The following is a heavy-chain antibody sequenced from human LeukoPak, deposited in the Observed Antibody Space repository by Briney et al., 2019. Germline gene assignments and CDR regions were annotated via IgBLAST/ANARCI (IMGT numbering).Heavy chain of an antibody. D-gene: IGHD6-13*01. CDR2: INTNTGNP. CDR1: GYTFTGYY. J-gene: IGHJ4*02. V-gene: IGHV7-4-1*02. CDR3: ARGAAASYDY. Sequence: ASVKVSCKASGYTFTGYYMHWVRQAPGQGLEWMGWINTNTGNPTYAQGFTGRFVFSLDTSVSTAYLQISSLKAEDTAVYYCARGAAASYDYWGQGTLVTVSS.